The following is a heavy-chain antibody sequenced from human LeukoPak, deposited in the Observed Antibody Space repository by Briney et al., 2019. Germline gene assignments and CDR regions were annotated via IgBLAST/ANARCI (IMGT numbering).Heavy chain of an antibody. J-gene: IGHJ4*02. Sequence: SETLSLTCTVSGGSISSSSYYWGWIRQPPGKGLEWIGSIYYSGSTYYNPSLKSRVTISVDTSKNQFSLKLSSVTAADTAVYYCARDRKRWLQSQYCFDYWGQGTLVTVSS. D-gene: IGHD5-24*01. CDR1: GGSISSSSYY. CDR3: ARDRKRWLQSQYCFDY. V-gene: IGHV4-39*07. CDR2: IYYSGST.